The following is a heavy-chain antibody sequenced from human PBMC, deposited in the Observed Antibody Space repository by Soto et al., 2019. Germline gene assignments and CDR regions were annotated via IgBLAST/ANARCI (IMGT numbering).Heavy chain of an antibody. Sequence: GGSLRLSCAASGFTFSSYGMHWVRQAPGKGLEWVAVIWYDGSNKYYADSVKGRFTISRDNSKNTLYLQMNSLRAEDTAVYYCARGPVPLRYGDWYYFDYWGQGTLVTVSS. V-gene: IGHV3-33*01. D-gene: IGHD4-17*01. CDR3: ARGPVPLRYGDWYYFDY. CDR2: IWYDGSNK. J-gene: IGHJ4*02. CDR1: GFTFSSYG.